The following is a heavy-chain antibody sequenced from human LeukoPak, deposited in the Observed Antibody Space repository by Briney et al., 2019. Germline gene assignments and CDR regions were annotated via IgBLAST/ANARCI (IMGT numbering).Heavy chain of an antibody. J-gene: IGHJ4*02. CDR3: ARELSTGD. D-gene: IGHD7-27*01. CDR1: GFTFSSYW. Sequence: GGSLRLSCTASGFTFSSYWMHWVRQAPGKGLVWVSRVSGDGSNTFYADSVKGRFTISRDNAKNTLYLQMNSLRAEDTAVYYCARELSTGDWGQGTLVTVSS. CDR2: VSGDGSNT. V-gene: IGHV3-74*01.